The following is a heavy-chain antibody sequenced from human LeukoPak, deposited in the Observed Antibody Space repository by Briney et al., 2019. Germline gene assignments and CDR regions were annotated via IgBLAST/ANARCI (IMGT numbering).Heavy chain of an antibody. J-gene: IGHJ6*02. D-gene: IGHD3-10*01. CDR3: ARSRRRAWFGELLSSPYGMDV. CDR2: ISSSSSTI. V-gene: IGHV3-48*01. Sequence: PGGSPRLSCAASGFTFSSYSMNWVRQAPGKGLEWVSYISSSSSTIYYADSVKGRFTISRDNAKNSLYLQMNSLRAEDTAVYYCARSRRRAWFGELLSSPYGMDVWGQGTTVTVSS. CDR1: GFTFSSYS.